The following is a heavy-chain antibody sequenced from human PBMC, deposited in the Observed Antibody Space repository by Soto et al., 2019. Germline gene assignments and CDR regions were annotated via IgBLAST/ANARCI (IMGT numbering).Heavy chain of an antibody. J-gene: IGHJ6*03. D-gene: IGHD1-1*01. CDR1: GYNFTNYW. CDR2: IYPGDSET. Sequence: GESLKISCKGSGYNFTNYWIGWVRQMPGKGLEWMGIIYPGDSETRYTPSFQGQVTISADKSISTAYLQWSSLKASDTAMYFCARQAGSITNYYYYYMDVWGKGTTVTVSS. CDR3: ARQAGSITNYYYYYMDV. V-gene: IGHV5-51*01.